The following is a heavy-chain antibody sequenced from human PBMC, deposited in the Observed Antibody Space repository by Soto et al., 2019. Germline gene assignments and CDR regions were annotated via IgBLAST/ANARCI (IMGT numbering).Heavy chain of an antibody. CDR3: ARVIWSGHLTSDL. D-gene: IGHD3-3*01. CDR1: GFTFSSNS. J-gene: IGHJ5*02. Sequence: EVQVVESGGGLVQPGGSLRLSCAASGFTFSSNSMNWVRQAPGKGLEWISHISSSSSTIYADSVKGRFTTSRDNAKNSLYLQMNSLRDEDTAVYYCARVIWSGHLTSDLWGQGTLVTVSS. CDR2: ISSSSSTI. V-gene: IGHV3-48*02.